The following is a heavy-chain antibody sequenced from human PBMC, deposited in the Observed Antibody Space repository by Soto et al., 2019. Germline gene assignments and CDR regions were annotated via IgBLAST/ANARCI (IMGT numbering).Heavy chain of an antibody. Sequence: QVQLQESGPGLVKPSETMPLTCTVSADTVSGGYYYWAWIRQPPGKGLEWIASISFGGHTYHNPALKSRPILSLDTNKTQFSLKITSNTTAYPAVYYCRRQRAWYGECAFDSGGQGTMVTV. J-gene: IGHJ3*02. CDR2: ISFGGHT. CDR1: ADTVSGGYYY. V-gene: IGHV4-39*01. D-gene: IGHD2-15*01. CDR3: RRQRAWYGECAFDS.